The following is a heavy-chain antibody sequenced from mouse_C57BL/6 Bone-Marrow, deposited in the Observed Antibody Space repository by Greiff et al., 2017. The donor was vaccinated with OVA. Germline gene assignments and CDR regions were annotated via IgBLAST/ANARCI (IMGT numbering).Heavy chain of an antibody. CDR2: IDPENGDT. CDR1: GFNIKDDY. D-gene: IGHD2-3*01. J-gene: IGHJ1*03. Sequence: EVQLVESGAELVRPGASVKLSCTASGFNIKDDYMHWVKQRPEQGLEWIGWIDPENGDTEYASKFQGKATITADTSSNTAYLQLSSLTSEDTAVYYCATPYDSYGYFDVWGTGTTVTVSS. V-gene: IGHV14-4*01. CDR3: ATPYDSYGYFDV.